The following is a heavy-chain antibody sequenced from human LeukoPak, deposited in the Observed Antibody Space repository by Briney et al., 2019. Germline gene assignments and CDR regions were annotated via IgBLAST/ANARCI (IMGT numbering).Heavy chain of an antibody. CDR3: ARDQEDYYDSSGFFAFDY. Sequence: ASVKVSCKASGYTLTGYYMHWVRQAPGQGLEWMGWINPNSGGTNYAQKFQGRVTMTRDTSISTAYMELSRLRSDDTAVYYCARDQEDYYDSSGFFAFDYWGQGTLVTVSS. CDR2: INPNSGGT. J-gene: IGHJ4*02. V-gene: IGHV1-2*02. CDR1: GYTLTGYY. D-gene: IGHD3-22*01.